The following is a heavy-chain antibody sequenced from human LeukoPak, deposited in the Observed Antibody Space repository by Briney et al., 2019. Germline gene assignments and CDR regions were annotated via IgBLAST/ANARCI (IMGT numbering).Heavy chain of an antibody. CDR1: GGSFSGYY. V-gene: IGHV4-34*01. Sequence: PSETLSLTCAVYGGSFSGYYWSWIRQPPGKGLEWIGEINHSGSTNYNPSLKSRVTISVDTSKNQFSLKLSSVTAADTAVYYCASYGSGSSHAFDIWGQGTMVTVSS. CDR3: ASYGSGSSHAFDI. CDR2: INHSGST. D-gene: IGHD3-10*01. J-gene: IGHJ3*02.